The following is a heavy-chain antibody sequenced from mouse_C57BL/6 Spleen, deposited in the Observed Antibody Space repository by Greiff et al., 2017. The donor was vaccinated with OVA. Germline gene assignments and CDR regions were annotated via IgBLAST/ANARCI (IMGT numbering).Heavy chain of an antibody. CDR3: ARGSVFDY. CDR1: GYTFTSYW. CDR2: IDPSDSET. J-gene: IGHJ2*01. V-gene: IGHV1-52*01. Sequence: VQLQQPGAELVRPGSSVKLSCKASGYTFTSYWMHWVKQRPIQGLEWIGNIDPSDSETRYNQKFKDKATLTVDKSSSTAYMQLSSLTSEDSAVYYCARGSVFDYWGQGTTLTVSS. D-gene: IGHD3-2*02.